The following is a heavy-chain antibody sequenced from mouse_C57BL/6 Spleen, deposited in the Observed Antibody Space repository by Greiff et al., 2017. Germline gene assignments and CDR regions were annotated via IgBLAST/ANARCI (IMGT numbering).Heavy chain of an antibody. V-gene: IGHV1-82*01. D-gene: IGHD1-1*01. CDR2: IYPGDGDT. Sequence: QVQLKQSGPELVKPGASVKISCKASGYAFSSSWMNWVKQRPGKGLEWIGRIYPGDGDTNYNGKFKGKATLTADKSSSTAYMQLSSLTSEDSAVYFCAREITTVPWFAYWGQGTLVTVSA. J-gene: IGHJ3*01. CDR3: AREITTVPWFAY. CDR1: GYAFSSSW.